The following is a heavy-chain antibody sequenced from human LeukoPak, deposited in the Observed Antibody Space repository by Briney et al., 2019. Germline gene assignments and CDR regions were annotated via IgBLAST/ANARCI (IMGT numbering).Heavy chain of an antibody. V-gene: IGHV3-23*01. CDR1: GFTFSSYA. Sequence: PGGSLRLSCAASGFTFSSYAMSWVRQTPGKGLEWVSAISDSGGSTYYADSVKGRFTISRDNSKNTLYLQMNSLRAEDTAVYYCAKDQQLVFDYWGQGTLVTVSS. D-gene: IGHD6-13*01. CDR2: ISDSGGST. CDR3: AKDQQLVFDY. J-gene: IGHJ4*02.